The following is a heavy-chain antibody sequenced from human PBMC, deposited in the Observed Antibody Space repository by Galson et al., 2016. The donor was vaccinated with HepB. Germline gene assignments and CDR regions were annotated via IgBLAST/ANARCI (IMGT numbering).Heavy chain of an antibody. J-gene: IGHJ6*02. D-gene: IGHD2-21*01. CDR3: VRQYSSTPFYYGLDV. CDR2: TYYRSKWFN. CDR1: GDSVSSNSAT. V-gene: IGHV6-1*01. Sequence: CAISGDSVSSNSATWNWIRQSPSRGLEWLGRTYYRSKWFNDYATAVKTRININPDTSKNHFSLQLNSATPEDTAMYYCVRQYSSTPFYYGLDVWAKGRRSPSP.